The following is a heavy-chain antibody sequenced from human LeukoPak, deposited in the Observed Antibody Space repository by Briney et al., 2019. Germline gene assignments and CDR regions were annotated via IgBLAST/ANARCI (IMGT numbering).Heavy chain of an antibody. Sequence: PGGSPRLSCVAAGFTFSDYGMHWVRQAPGKGLEWVAFIRNDGSKKYYVDSVKGRFTISRDDSKNTVYLQMYSLRPDDTAVYYCAKASGRSAYGLDYWGQGTLVTVFS. D-gene: IGHD3-16*01. CDR3: AKASGRSAYGLDY. J-gene: IGHJ4*02. CDR2: IRNDGSKK. CDR1: GFTFSDYG. V-gene: IGHV3-30*02.